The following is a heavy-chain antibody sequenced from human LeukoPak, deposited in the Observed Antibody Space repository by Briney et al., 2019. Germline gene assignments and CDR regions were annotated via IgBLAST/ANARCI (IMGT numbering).Heavy chain of an antibody. V-gene: IGHV4-30-2*01. Sequence: PSQTLSLTFDVSGGSSSSGGYSWSWIRQPPGKGLEWIGYIYHSGSTYYNPSLKSRATISVDRSKNQFSLKVSSVTAADTAVYYCASRGGYDAFDIWGQGTMVTVSS. CDR3: ASRGGYDAFDI. J-gene: IGHJ3*02. CDR2: IYHSGST. D-gene: IGHD6-13*01. CDR1: GGSSSSGGYS.